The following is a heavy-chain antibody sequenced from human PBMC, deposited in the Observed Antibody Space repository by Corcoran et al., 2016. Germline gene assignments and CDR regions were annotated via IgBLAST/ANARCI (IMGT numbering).Heavy chain of an antibody. CDR2: ISSSSSTI. J-gene: IGHJ2*01. D-gene: IGHD1-26*01. CDR3: ARSVGRSRELPPWYFDL. Sequence: EVQLVESGGGLVQPGGSLRLSCAASGFTFSSYSMNWVRQAPGKGLEWVSYISSSSSTIYYADSVKGRFTISRDNAKNSLYLQMNSLRDEDTAVYDWARSVGRSRELPPWYFDLWGRGTLVTVSS. CDR1: GFTFSSYS. V-gene: IGHV3-48*02.